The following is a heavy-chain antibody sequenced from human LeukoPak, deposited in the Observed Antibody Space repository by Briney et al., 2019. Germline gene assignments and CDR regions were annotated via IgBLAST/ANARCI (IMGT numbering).Heavy chain of an antibody. D-gene: IGHD6-13*01. CDR2: IRSTGEYI. Sequence: GGSLRLSCAGAGDGFTRHTMNWVRRAPGKGLEWISYIRSTGEYIYYADFVKGRFTISRDNARTSVYLQMNSLRVEDTAIYYCAREYDSRARFDSWGQGTLVTVSS. CDR3: AREYDSRARFDS. CDR1: GDGFTRHT. V-gene: IGHV3-21*05. J-gene: IGHJ4*02.